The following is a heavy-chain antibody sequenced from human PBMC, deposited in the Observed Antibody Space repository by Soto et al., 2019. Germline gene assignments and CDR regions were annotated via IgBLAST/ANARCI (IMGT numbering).Heavy chain of an antibody. Sequence: PSETLSLTCAVSGGSISSSDWWSWVRQPPGKGLEWIGSIYYSGTTYINPSLKSRVTISVDRSKNQFSLKLSSVTAADTAVYYCARHFSVDYFDDWGQGALVTVSS. CDR1: GGSISSSDW. CDR3: ARHFSVDYFDD. J-gene: IGHJ4*02. V-gene: IGHV4-39*01. CDR2: IYYSGTT.